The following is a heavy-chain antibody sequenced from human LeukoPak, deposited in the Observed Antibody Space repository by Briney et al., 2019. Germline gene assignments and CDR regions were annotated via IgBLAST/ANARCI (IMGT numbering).Heavy chain of an antibody. CDR1: GGSTSSSSYY. Sequence: SETLSLTCTVSGGSTSSSSYYWSWIRQPPGKGLEWIGYIYYSGSTNYNPSLKSRVTISVDTSKNQFSLKLSSVTAADTAVYYCARTKYYGADFDYWGQGTLVTVSS. V-gene: IGHV4-61*01. D-gene: IGHD4-17*01. CDR3: ARTKYYGADFDY. CDR2: IYYSGST. J-gene: IGHJ4*02.